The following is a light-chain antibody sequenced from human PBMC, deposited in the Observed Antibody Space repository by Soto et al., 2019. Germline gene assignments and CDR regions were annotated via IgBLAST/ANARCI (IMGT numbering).Light chain of an antibody. CDR3: MQALQTFT. CDR1: QSLLHSNGYNY. J-gene: IGKJ4*01. Sequence: DIVMTQSPLSLPVTPGEPASISCRSSQSLLHSNGYNYLDWYLQKPGQSPQLLIYLGSNRASGVPDRFSGSGSGTDFTLKISRVEAEDVGLYYCMQALQTFTFGGGTKVEIK. V-gene: IGKV2-28*01. CDR2: LGS.